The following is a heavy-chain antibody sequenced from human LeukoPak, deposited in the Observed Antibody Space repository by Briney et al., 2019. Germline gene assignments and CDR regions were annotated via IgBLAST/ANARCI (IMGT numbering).Heavy chain of an antibody. J-gene: IGHJ5*02. V-gene: IGHV1-8*01. D-gene: IGHD3-10*01. CDR1: GYTFTSYD. Sequence: ASVKVSCKASGYTFTSYDINWVGQAAGQGLEWMGWMNPNSGNTGYAQKFQGRVTMTRNTSISTAYMELSSLRSDDTAVYTCVRPGSGSYPKGWVDPWGQGTLVTVSS. CDR2: MNPNSGNT. CDR3: VRPGSGSYPKGWVDP.